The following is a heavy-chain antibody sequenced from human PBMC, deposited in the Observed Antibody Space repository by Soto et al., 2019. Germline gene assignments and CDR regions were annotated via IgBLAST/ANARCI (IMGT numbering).Heavy chain of an antibody. V-gene: IGHV3-48*02. CDR2: ISSSSSTI. Sequence: GGSLRLSCAASRFTFSSYSMNWVRQAPGKGLEWVSYISSSSSTIYYADSVKGRFTISRDNAKNSLYLQMNSLRDEDTAVYYCARETYIVVVTAAMAYYHYGMDVWGQGTKVTVSS. J-gene: IGHJ6*02. CDR1: RFTFSSYS. CDR3: ARETYIVVVTAAMAYYHYGMDV. D-gene: IGHD2-2*01.